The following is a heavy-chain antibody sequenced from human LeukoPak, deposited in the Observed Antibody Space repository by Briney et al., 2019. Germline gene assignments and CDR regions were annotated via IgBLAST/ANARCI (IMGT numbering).Heavy chain of an antibody. CDR1: GYTFTSNY. CDR2: IYPRDGST. D-gene: IGHD3-9*01. Sequence: ASVKVSCKASGYTFTSNYIHWVRQAPGQGLEWMGMIYPRDGSTSYAQKFQERVTITRDMSTSTAYMELSSLRSEDTAVYYCAAELRYFDWSDYWGQGTLVTVSS. J-gene: IGHJ4*02. V-gene: IGHV1-46*01. CDR3: AAELRYFDWSDY.